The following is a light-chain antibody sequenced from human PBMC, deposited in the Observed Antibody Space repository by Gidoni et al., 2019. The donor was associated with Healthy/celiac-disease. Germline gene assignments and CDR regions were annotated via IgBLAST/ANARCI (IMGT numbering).Light chain of an antibody. V-gene: IGKV1-5*03. Sequence: DIQMTQSPSTLSASVGDRVTITCRASQRISSWLAWYQQKPGKAPKLLIYKASSLESGVPSRFSGSGSGTEFTLTISSLQPDDFATYYCQQYNSYPITFXXXTRLEIK. J-gene: IGKJ5*01. CDR1: QRISSW. CDR2: KAS. CDR3: QQYNSYPIT.